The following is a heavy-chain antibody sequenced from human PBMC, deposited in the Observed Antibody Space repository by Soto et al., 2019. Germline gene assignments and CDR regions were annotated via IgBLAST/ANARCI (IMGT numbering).Heavy chain of an antibody. CDR1: GLTLSSYA. CDR2: ISGSGGST. Sequence: GGSLRLSCAASGLTLSSYAMNWVRQAPGKGLEWVSAISGSGGSTYYADSVKGRFTISRDNSKNTLYLQMNSLRAEDTAVYYCARDPWAADYWGQGTLVTVS. V-gene: IGHV3-23*01. D-gene: IGHD3-16*01. J-gene: IGHJ4*02. CDR3: ARDPWAADY.